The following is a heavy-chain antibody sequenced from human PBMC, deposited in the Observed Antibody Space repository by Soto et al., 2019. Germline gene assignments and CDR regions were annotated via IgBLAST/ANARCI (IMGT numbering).Heavy chain of an antibody. V-gene: IGHV3-21*01. CDR1: GFTFSSYS. CDR2: ISSRSSYI. D-gene: IGHD2-15*01. CDR3: ARDRGYCSGGSCYSGRYGMDV. J-gene: IGHJ6*02. Sequence: EVQLVESGGGLVKPGGSLRLSCAASGFTFSSYSMNWVRQAPGKGLEWVSSISSRSSYIYYAESVKGRFTISRDNAKNSLYLQMNSLRAEDTAVYYCARDRGYCSGGSCYSGRYGMDVWGQGPTVTVSS.